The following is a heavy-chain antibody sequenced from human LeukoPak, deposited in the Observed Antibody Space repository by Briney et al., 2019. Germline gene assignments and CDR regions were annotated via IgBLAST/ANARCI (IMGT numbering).Heavy chain of an antibody. CDR2: MYGGGDT. J-gene: IGHJ6*04. CDR1: GFAVSSNY. Sequence: PVGSLRLSCAASGFAVSSNYMYWVRQAPGKGLEWVAVMYGGGDTYCSDSVKGRLTISRGNFKNTLHLQMNRLRVEDTAVYYCARDAKITMPANYYYHNGMDVRGAGDPVSVSS. D-gene: IGHD3-10*01. V-gene: IGHV3-66*01. CDR3: ARDAKITMPANYYYHNGMDV.